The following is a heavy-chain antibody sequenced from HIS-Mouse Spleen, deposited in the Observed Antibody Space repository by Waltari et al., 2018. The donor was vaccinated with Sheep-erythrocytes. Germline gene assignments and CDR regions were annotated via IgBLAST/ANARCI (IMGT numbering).Heavy chain of an antibody. D-gene: IGHD2-2*01. J-gene: IGHJ4*02. CDR3: AKDISRNIVGVPAAVGDY. CDR1: GFSFDDYA. Sequence: EVQLVESGGGLVQPGRSLRLSCAASGFSFDDYAMHWVRQAPGRGREGAPGIGWKGGSLGYADSVNGRFTISRDTAKNSRYLQMNSLRAEDTALYYCAKDISRNIVGVPAAVGDYWGQGTLVTVSS. V-gene: IGHV3-9*01. CDR2: IGWKGGSL.